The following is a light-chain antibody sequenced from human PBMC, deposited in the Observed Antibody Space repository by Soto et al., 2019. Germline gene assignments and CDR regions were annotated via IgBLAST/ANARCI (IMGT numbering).Light chain of an antibody. CDR3: QQYNNWTLT. J-gene: IGKJ4*01. Sequence: EIGMTQSPAPLSVSPGERATVACRASQSVSCNLAWYKKKPGHAPRLLIYGPSTRATDIPARFSRSGSGTEFTLTISSLQSEDFAVYDCQQYNNWTLTFGVGTKVESK. CDR1: QSVSCN. CDR2: GPS. V-gene: IGKV3-15*01.